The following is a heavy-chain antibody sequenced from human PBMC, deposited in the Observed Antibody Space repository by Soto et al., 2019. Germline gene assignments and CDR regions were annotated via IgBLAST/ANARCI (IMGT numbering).Heavy chain of an antibody. D-gene: IGHD3-22*01. CDR1: GFTFSSCG. V-gene: IGHV3-30*18. J-gene: IGHJ4*02. Sequence: PGGSLRLSCAASGFTFSSCGMHWVRQAPGKGLEWVAVISYDGSNKYYADSVKGRFTISRDNSKNTLYLQMNSLRAEDTAVYYCAKDLATMIVVAAFDYWGQGTLVTVSS. CDR3: AKDLATMIVVAAFDY. CDR2: ISYDGSNK.